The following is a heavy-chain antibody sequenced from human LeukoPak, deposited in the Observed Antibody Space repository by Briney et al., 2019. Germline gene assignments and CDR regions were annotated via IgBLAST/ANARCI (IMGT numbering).Heavy chain of an antibody. CDR2: IYYSGST. Sequence: SETLSLTCTVSGGSISSYYWSWLRQPPGKGLEWIGYIYYSGSTNYNPSLKSRVTISVDTSKNQFSLKLSSVTAADTAVYYCARDFPDSSSSRRFDYWGQGTLVTASS. CDR3: ARDFPDSSSSRRFDY. D-gene: IGHD6-6*01. V-gene: IGHV4-59*01. J-gene: IGHJ4*02. CDR1: GGSISSYY.